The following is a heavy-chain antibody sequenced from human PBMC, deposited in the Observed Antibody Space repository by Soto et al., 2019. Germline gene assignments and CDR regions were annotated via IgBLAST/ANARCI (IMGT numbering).Heavy chain of an antibody. D-gene: IGHD2-15*01. CDR2: IYWDEDK. J-gene: IGHJ6*02. Sequence: QITLKESGPTLVKPTQTLTLTCTFSGFSLSSSGVGVGWIRQPPGKAPEWLALIYWDEDKRYSPSLKPMRTITKDTTKNEVVLTMTNMDPVDTGTYYCAHKGGRGAGMDVWGQGTTVTVSS. CDR1: GFSLSSSGVG. CDR3: AHKGGRGAGMDV. V-gene: IGHV2-5*02.